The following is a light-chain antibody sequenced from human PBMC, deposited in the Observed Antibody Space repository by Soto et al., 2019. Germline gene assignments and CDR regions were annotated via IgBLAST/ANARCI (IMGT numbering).Light chain of an antibody. V-gene: IGLV1-47*02. J-gene: IGLJ2*01. CDR2: SNN. CDR3: AAWDDSLSGPV. Sequence: QSVLTQPPSASGTPGQRVTISCSGSSSNIVSHYVYWYQQVPGTAPKLLIYSNNQRPSGVPDRFSGSKSGTSASLAISGLRSEDEADYFCAAWDDSLSGPVFGGGTKLTVL. CDR1: SSNIVSHY.